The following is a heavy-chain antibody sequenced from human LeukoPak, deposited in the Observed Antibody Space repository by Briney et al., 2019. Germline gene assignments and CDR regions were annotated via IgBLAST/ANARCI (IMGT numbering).Heavy chain of an antibody. CDR3: TRHPAEGDY. Sequence: PGGSLRLSCAASGFTFSDYFMSWIRQAPGKGLERLSYISGSGSYTNYADSVKGRFTISRDNAKNSLYLQMNSLRAEDTAVYYCTRHPAEGDYWGQGTLVTVSS. CDR2: ISGSGSYT. D-gene: IGHD2-15*01. J-gene: IGHJ4*02. V-gene: IGHV3-11*03. CDR1: GFTFSDYF.